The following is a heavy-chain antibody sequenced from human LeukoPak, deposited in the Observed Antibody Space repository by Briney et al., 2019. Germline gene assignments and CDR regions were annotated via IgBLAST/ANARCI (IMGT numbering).Heavy chain of an antibody. V-gene: IGHV3-11*01. CDR3: ARQGSEIDY. CDR2: ISSRGYNI. J-gene: IGHJ4*02. Sequence: PGGSLRLSCAASGFTHSHYYMTWIRQAPGEAREWLSCISSRGYNIYYADSVKGRFTVSRDNAENSLYLQMNSLRAEDTAMYYCARQGSEIDYWGQGALVTVSS. CDR1: GFTHSHYY.